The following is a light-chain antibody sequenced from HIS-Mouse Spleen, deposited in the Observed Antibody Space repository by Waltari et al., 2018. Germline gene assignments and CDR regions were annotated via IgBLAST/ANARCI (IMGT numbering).Light chain of an antibody. Sequence: QSSLTQPPSQSGSPGQSATLSRPRTSSDLGGSNYGSWYQQHPGKAPKLMIYEVSKRPSGVPDRFSGSKYGNTASLTVSGLQAEDEADYYCSSYAGSNNYVFGTGTKVTVL. J-gene: IGLJ1*01. CDR2: EVS. V-gene: IGLV2-8*01. CDR3: SSYAGSNNYV. CDR1: SSDLGGSNY.